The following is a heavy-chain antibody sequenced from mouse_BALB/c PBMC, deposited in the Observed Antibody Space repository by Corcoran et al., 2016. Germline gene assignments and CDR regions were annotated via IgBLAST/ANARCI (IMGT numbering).Heavy chain of an antibody. CDR3: ANLDWYFDV. CDR1: GFNIKDTY. J-gene: IGHJ1*01. V-gene: IGHV14-3*02. CDR2: IDPANGNT. Sequence: EVQLQQSGAELVKPGASVKLSCTASGFNIKDTYMHWVKQRPEQGLEWIGRIDPANGNTKYDPKFQGKATITADTSSNTAYLQLSSLTSEDTAVYYCANLDWYFDVWGAGTTVTFSS.